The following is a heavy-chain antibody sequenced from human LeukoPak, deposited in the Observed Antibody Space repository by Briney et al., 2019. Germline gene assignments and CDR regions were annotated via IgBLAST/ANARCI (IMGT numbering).Heavy chain of an antibody. CDR1: GFTFSSYA. J-gene: IGHJ3*02. CDR3: AKGASTTCYLMCAFDM. D-gene: IGHD2-2*01. CDR2: ISGSGGST. Sequence: GGSLRLSCAASGFTFSSYAMSWVRQAPGKGLEWVSAISGSGGSTYYADSVKGRFTISRDNSKNTLYLQMNSLRSEDTAVYYCAKGASTTCYLMCAFDMWGQGTVVSVSS. V-gene: IGHV3-23*01.